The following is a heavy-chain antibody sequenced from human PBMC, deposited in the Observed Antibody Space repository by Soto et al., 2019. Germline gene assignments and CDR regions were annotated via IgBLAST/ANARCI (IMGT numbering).Heavy chain of an antibody. V-gene: IGHV4-31*03. Sequence: QVQLQESGPGLVKPSQTLSLTCTVSGGSISSGGYYWSWIRQHPGKGLEWIGYIYYSGSTYYNPSLKTRVTISVDTSKNQFSLKLSSVTAADTAVYYCARSGTAYNWFDPWGQGTLVTVSS. CDR1: GGSISSGGYY. J-gene: IGHJ5*02. D-gene: IGHD1-1*01. CDR3: ARSGTAYNWFDP. CDR2: IYYSGST.